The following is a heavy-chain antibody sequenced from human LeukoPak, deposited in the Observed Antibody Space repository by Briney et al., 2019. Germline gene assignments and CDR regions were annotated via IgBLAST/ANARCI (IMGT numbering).Heavy chain of an antibody. CDR2: IYTSGST. CDR3: ARDRSIFGVVPDYMDV. CDR1: GGSISSGSYY. D-gene: IGHD3-3*01. V-gene: IGHV4-61*02. Sequence: SETLSLPCTVSGGSISSGSYYWSWIRQPAGKGLEWIGRIYTSGSTNYNPSLKSRVTISVDTSKNQFSLKLSSVTAADTAVYYCARDRSIFGVVPDYMDVWGKGTTVTVSS. J-gene: IGHJ6*03.